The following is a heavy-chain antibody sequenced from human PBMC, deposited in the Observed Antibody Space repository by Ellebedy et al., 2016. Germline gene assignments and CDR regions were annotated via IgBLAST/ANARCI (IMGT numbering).Heavy chain of an antibody. J-gene: IGHJ3*01. CDR2: ISGRSSAK. CDR3: ARFSFDTSDFVFGGNDAFDV. CDR1: GFSFSDYY. D-gene: IGHD3-22*01. V-gene: IGHV3-11*01. Sequence: GGSLRLSXDASGFSFSDYYMSWIRQSPGKGLEWISSISGRSSAKSYSDSVKGRFTISRDNANNSLFLQMSSLRPEDAALYYCARFSFDTSDFVFGGNDAFDVWGQGTRVTVSS.